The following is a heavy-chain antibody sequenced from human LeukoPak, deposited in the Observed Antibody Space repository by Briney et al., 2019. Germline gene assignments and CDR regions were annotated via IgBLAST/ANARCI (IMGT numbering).Heavy chain of an antibody. D-gene: IGHD3-10*01. CDR2: IYYSGST. V-gene: IGHV4-59*01. J-gene: IGHJ5*02. Sequence: SETLSLTCTVSGGSISSYYWSWIRQPPGKGLEWIGYIYYSGSTNYNPSLKSRVTISVDTSKNQFSLKLSSVTAADTAVYYCARGGLTMVRGVITGNWFDPWGQGTLVTVSS. CDR1: GGSISSYY. CDR3: ARGGLTMVRGVITGNWFDP.